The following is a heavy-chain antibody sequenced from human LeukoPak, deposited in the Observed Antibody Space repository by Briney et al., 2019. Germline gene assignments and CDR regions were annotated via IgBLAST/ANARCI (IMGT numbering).Heavy chain of an antibody. V-gene: IGHV3-30-3*01. CDR3: ARDETGY. CDR2: ISYDGSNK. D-gene: IGHD3-9*01. J-gene: IGHJ4*02. Sequence: PGRSLRLSCAASGFTFSSYAMHWVRQAPGKGLECVAVISYDGSNKYYADSVKGRFTISRDNSKNTLYLQMNSLRAEDTAVYYCARDETGYWGQGTLVTVSS. CDR1: GFTFSSYA.